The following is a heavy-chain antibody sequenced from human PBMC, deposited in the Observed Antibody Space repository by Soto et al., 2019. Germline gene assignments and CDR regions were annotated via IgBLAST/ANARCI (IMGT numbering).Heavy chain of an antibody. D-gene: IGHD5-18*01. Sequence: QVQLVQSGAEVKKPGASVKVSCKASGYSFNKHGISWVRQAPGQGLEWMGWIGTSSGNTNYAQNLQGRVTLSTDTSTNTAYMELRSLRSDDTAIYYCARDQLWRSFDPWGQGTLVTVSS. CDR3: ARDQLWRSFDP. J-gene: IGHJ5*02. CDR1: GYSFNKHG. CDR2: IGTSSGNT. V-gene: IGHV1-18*01.